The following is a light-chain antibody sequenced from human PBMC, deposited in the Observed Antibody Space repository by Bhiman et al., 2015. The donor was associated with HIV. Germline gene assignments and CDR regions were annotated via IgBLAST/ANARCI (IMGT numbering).Light chain of an antibody. CDR1: SSNIGAGYD. CDR2: GNS. CDR3: NSRDTSGNHWV. Sequence: QSVLTQPPSVSGAPGQRVTISCTGSSSNIGAGYDVHWYQQLPGTAPKLLIYGNSNRPSGIPDRFSGSSSGNTASLTITGAQAEDEADYYCNSRDTSGNHWVFGGGTKLTVL. V-gene: IGLV1-40*01. J-gene: IGLJ3*02.